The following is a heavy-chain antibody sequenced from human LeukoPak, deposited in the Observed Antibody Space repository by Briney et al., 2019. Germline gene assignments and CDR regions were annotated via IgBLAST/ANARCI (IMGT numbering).Heavy chain of an antibody. CDR2: INPNSGGT. Sequence: ASVKVSCKASGYTFTGYYMHWVRQAPGQGLEWMGWINPNSGGTNYAQKFQGRVTMTRDTAISTAYMELSRLRSDDTAVYYCARVFMVAANPDYWGQGTLVTVSS. CDR3: ARVFMVAANPDY. J-gene: IGHJ4*02. V-gene: IGHV1-2*02. CDR1: GYTFTGYY. D-gene: IGHD2-15*01.